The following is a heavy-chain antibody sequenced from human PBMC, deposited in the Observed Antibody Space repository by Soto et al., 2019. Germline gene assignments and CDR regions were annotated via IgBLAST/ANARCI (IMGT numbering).Heavy chain of an antibody. J-gene: IGHJ6*02. V-gene: IGHV4-59*01. D-gene: IGHD3-10*01. Sequence: PSETLSLTCTVSGGSISSYYWSWIRQPPGKGLEWIGYIYYSGSTNYNPSLKSRVTISVDTSKNQFSLKLSSGTAADTAVYYCARYGVKGYYYGMDVWGQGTTVTVS. CDR1: GGSISSYY. CDR3: ARYGVKGYYYGMDV. CDR2: IYYSGST.